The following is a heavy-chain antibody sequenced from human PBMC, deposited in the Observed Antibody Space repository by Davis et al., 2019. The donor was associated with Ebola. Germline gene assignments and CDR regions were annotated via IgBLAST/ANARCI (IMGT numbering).Heavy chain of an antibody. V-gene: IGHV3-48*02. CDR2: ISSSSSTI. CDR3: ARDQKSSKSSWGITIFGVVPLNFDY. D-gene: IGHD3-3*01. Sequence: GESLKISCAASGFTFSSYSMNWVRQAPGKGLEWVSYISSSSSTIYYADSVKGRFTISRDNAKNSLYLQMNSLRDEDTAVYYCARDQKSSKSSWGITIFGVVPLNFDYWGQGTLVTVSS. CDR1: GFTFSSYS. J-gene: IGHJ4*02.